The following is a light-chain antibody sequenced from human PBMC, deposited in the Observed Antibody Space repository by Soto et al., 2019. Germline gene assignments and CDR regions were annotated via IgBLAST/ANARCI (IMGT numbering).Light chain of an antibody. CDR1: QSISTY. Sequence: DILMTQAPSSLSASVGDRVTITCRASQSISTYLNWYQQKPGKAPKLLIYAASRLQSGVTSRFIGSGSGTDFTLNISSLQPEDFATYYCQQSFNTPPYTFGQGTKLEIK. CDR3: QQSFNTPPYT. CDR2: AAS. J-gene: IGKJ2*01. V-gene: IGKV1-39*01.